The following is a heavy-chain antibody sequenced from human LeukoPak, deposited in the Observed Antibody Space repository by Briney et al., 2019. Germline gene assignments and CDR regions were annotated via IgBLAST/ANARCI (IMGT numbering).Heavy chain of an antibody. V-gene: IGHV3-23*01. J-gene: IGHJ4*02. Sequence: GGSLRLSCAASGFTFSNYAMSWVRQAPGKGLEWVSATSGSGGSVYYGDSAKGRFTISRDKSQNTLYLQMNSLRAEDTAVYYCARGRGSSWGQGTLVTVSS. D-gene: IGHD6-13*01. CDR3: ARGRGSS. CDR1: GFTFSNYA. CDR2: TSGSGGSV.